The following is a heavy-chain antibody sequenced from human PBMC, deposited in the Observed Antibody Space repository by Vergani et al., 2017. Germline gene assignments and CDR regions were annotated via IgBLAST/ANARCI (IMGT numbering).Heavy chain of an antibody. CDR1: GASIRSSNYY. D-gene: IGHD6-13*01. CDR3: ARDSGYSSSWGNWFDP. V-gene: IGHV4-61*01. J-gene: IGHJ5*02. CDR2: IYYSGST. Sequence: QLQESGPGLVKPSATLSLTCSVSGASIRSSNYYWSWIRQPPGKGLEWIGYIYYSGSTNYNPSLKSRVTISVDTSKNQFSLKLSSVTAADTAVYYCARDSGYSSSWGNWFDPWGQGTLVTVSS.